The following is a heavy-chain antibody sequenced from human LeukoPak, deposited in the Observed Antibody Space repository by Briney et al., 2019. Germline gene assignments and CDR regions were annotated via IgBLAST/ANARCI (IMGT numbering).Heavy chain of an antibody. V-gene: IGHV4-34*01. Sequence: PSETLSLTCAVYGGSFSGYYWSWIRQPPGKGLEWIGEINHSGSTNYNPPLKSRVTISVDTSKNQFSLKLSSVTAADTAVYYCARRGWGYYDSSGYYRFDYWGQGTLVTVSS. J-gene: IGHJ4*02. CDR3: ARRGWGYYDSSGYYRFDY. CDR1: GGSFSGYY. D-gene: IGHD3-22*01. CDR2: INHSGST.